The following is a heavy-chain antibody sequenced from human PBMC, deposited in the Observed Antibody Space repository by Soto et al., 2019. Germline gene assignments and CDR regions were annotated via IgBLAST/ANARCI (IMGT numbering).Heavy chain of an antibody. CDR3: ARQIYDSDTGPNFQYYFDS. Sequence: PGGSLRLSCEASGFTFTSYAMSWVRQAPGKGPEWVSATSGSGDTTYYADSVKGRFTISRDNSEKRLYLQMNSLRAEGTAMYYCARQIYDSDTGPNFQYYFDSWGQGTPVTVSS. J-gene: IGHJ4*02. D-gene: IGHD3-22*01. V-gene: IGHV3-23*01. CDR1: GFTFTSYA. CDR2: TSGSGDTT.